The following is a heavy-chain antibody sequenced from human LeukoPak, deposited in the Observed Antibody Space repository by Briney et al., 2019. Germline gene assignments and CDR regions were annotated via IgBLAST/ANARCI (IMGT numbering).Heavy chain of an antibody. V-gene: IGHV1-69*13. CDR2: IIPIFGTA. J-gene: IGHJ4*02. D-gene: IGHD3-3*01. CDR1: GGTFRSYA. Sequence: SVKVSCKASGGTFRSYAISWVRQAPGQGLEWMGGIIPIFGTANYAQKFQGRVTITADESTSTAYMELSSLRSEDTAVYYCARPRTYYDFWRGYPPFDYWGQGTLVTVSS. CDR3: ARPRTYYDFWRGYPPFDY.